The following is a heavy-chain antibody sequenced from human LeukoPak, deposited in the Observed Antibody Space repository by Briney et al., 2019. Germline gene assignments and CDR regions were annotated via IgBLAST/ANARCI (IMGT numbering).Heavy chain of an antibody. D-gene: IGHD6-6*01. CDR3: ARGLAEYNRYFDY. Sequence: XXXVXXAXXXXXXWVASIKQDGSEKYYVDSVKGRFTISRDNAKNSLYLQMNSLRAEDTAVYYCARGLAEYNRYFDYWGQGTLVTVSS. J-gene: IGHJ4*02. V-gene: IGHV3-7*01. CDR2: IKQDGSEK.